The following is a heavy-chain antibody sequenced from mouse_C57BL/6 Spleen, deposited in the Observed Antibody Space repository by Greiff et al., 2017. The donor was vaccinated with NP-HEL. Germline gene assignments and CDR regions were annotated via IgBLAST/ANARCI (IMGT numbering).Heavy chain of an antibody. CDR2: ISSGGSYT. CDR1: GFTFSSYG. V-gene: IGHV5-6*01. CDR3: ARQEGFHPAWFAY. D-gene: IGHD1-2*01. Sequence: EVMLVESGGDLVKPGGSQKLSCAASGFTFSSYGMSWVRQTPDKRLEWVATISSGGSYTYYPDSVKGRFTISRDNAKNTLYLQMSSLKSEDTAMYYCARQEGFHPAWFAYWGQGTLVTVSA. J-gene: IGHJ3*01.